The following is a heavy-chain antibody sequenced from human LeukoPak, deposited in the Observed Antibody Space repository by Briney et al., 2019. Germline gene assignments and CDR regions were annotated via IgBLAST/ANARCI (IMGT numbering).Heavy chain of an antibody. CDR2: INTDGSST. V-gene: IGHV3-74*01. D-gene: IGHD4-23*01. J-gene: IGHJ4*02. CDR3: ARLTPTEGY. Sequence: GRPLRLSCAASGFTFRSFWMHWAPQAPGKGLVWVSRINTDGSSTIYADSVKGRFTISRDNAKNTLYLQMNSLRAEDTAVYYCARLTPTEGYWGQGTLVTVSS. CDR1: GFTFRSFW.